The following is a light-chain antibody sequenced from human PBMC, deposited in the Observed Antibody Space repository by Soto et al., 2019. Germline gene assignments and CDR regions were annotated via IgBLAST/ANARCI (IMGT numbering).Light chain of an antibody. CDR1: QGISSY. V-gene: IGKV1-9*01. Sequence: DIQLTQSPSFLSASVGDRTTITCRASQGISSYLAWYQQKPGKAPKLLIYAASTLQSGVPSRFSGSGSGTEFTLTTSSLQPEDFATYYCQKLNSYPRTFGQGPRWIS. J-gene: IGKJ1*01. CDR2: AAS. CDR3: QKLNSYPRT.